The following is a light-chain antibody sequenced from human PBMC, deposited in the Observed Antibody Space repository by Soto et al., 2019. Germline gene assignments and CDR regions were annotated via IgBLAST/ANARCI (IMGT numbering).Light chain of an antibody. Sequence: DIQMTQSPSSLSASVGDRVTITCQASQDISNYLNWYQQKPGKAPKLLIYDASNLETGVPSRFSGSGFGTYFTFTISSLQPEDIATYYCQQYDNLPYTFGQGTKLEIK. V-gene: IGKV1-33*01. CDR1: QDISNY. CDR2: DAS. CDR3: QQYDNLPYT. J-gene: IGKJ2*01.